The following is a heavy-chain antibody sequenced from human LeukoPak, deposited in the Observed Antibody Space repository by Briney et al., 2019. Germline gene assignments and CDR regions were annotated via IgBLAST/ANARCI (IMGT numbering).Heavy chain of an antibody. CDR2: TYSDGST. CDR1: GFTFSSYW. D-gene: IGHD1-1*01. J-gene: IGHJ6*02. Sequence: GGSLRLSCAASGFTFSSYWMHWVRQAPGKGLEWVSLTYSDGSTSYTDSVKGRFTISRDNSKNTLSLQLNSLRAEDTAVYYCARDGGSSTMEPTGGYYYYGMDVWGQGTTVTVSS. V-gene: IGHV3-53*01. CDR3: ARDGGSSTMEPTGGYYYYGMDV.